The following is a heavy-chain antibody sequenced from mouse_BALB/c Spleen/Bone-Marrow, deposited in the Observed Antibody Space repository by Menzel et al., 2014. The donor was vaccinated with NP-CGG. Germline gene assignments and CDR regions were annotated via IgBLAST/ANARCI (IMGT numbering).Heavy chain of an antibody. Sequence: EVMLVESGGGLVQPGDSLRLSCATSGFTFTDYYMNWVRQPPGKALERLGFIRNKANGYTTEYSASVKGRFTISRDNSQSILYLQMNTLRAEDSATYYCARDRGLTYFDYWGQGTTLTVSS. CDR2: IRNKANGYTT. CDR1: GFTFTDYY. D-gene: IGHD2-4*01. CDR3: ARDRGLTYFDY. J-gene: IGHJ2*01. V-gene: IGHV7-3*02.